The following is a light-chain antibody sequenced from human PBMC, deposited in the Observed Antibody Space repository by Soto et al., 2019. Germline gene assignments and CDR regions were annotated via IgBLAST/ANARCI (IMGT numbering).Light chain of an antibody. CDR2: AAS. CDR3: QQSYSTPRT. CDR1: QSISSY. J-gene: IGKJ1*01. V-gene: IGKV1-39*01. Sequence: DIQMTQTPSSLSASVGDRVTITCRASQSISSYLNWYQQKPAKAPKLLIYAASSLQSWVPSRFSGSGSGTDFTLAISSLQPEDFASYYCQQSYSTPRTFGQETKV.